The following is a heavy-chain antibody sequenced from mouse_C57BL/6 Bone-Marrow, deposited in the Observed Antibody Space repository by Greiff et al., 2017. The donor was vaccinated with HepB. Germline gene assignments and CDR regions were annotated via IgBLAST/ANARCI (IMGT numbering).Heavy chain of an antibody. Sequence: QVQLQQSGPELVKPGASVKISCKASGYAFSSSWMNWVKQRPGKGLEWIGRIYPGDGDTNYNGKFKGKATLTADKSSSTAYMQLSCLTSEDSAVYFCARDYYGSSYVEYFDYWGQGTTLTVSS. CDR1: GYAFSSSW. D-gene: IGHD1-1*01. V-gene: IGHV1-82*01. CDR2: IYPGDGDT. J-gene: IGHJ2*01. CDR3: ARDYYGSSYVEYFDY.